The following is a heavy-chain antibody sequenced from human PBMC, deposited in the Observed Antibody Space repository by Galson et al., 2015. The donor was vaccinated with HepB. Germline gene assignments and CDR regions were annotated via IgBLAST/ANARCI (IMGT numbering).Heavy chain of an antibody. D-gene: IGHD6-13*01. Sequence: QSGAEVKKPGASVKVSCTASGYTFTSYGISWVRQAPGQGLERMGWISAYNGNTNYAQKLQGRVTMTTDTSTSTAYMELRSLRSDDTAVYYCASTIAAAGDYYYYGMDVWGQGTTVTVSS. CDR1: GYTFTSYG. J-gene: IGHJ6*02. V-gene: IGHV1-18*04. CDR3: ASTIAAAGDYYYYGMDV. CDR2: ISAYNGNT.